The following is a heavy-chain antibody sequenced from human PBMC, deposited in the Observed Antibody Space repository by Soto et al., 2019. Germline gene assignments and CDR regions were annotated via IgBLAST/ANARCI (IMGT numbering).Heavy chain of an antibody. CDR1: GYTFSHYG. Sequence: ASVKFSCKASGYTFSHYGIGWVRQAPGQGLEWMGWISAYNGNRHFAEGLRGRITMTTNTTTSTADMELRSLSSDDTAVYYCARGGQECSNSGCGYSYDGMDVWGKGTKVTVSS. CDR3: ARGGQECSNSGCGYSYDGMDV. CDR2: ISAYNGNR. J-gene: IGHJ6*04. D-gene: IGHD1-26*01. V-gene: IGHV1-18*01.